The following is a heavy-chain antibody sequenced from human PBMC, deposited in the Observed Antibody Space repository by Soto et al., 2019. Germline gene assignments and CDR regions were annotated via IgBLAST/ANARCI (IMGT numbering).Heavy chain of an antibody. D-gene: IGHD1-1*01. CDR3: TRHAIIPKLQYGMDV. CDR2: IFYRGTT. V-gene: IGHV4-59*02. J-gene: IGHJ6*02. Sequence: PSETLSFTCTVSGGSVSGYYWSWIRQPPGKGLEWLGYIFYRGTTLYNPSVQSRVTISVDTSKNQCSLELSSVTAADTAVYYCTRHAIIPKLQYGMDVWGQGTTVTVSS. CDR1: GGSVSGYY.